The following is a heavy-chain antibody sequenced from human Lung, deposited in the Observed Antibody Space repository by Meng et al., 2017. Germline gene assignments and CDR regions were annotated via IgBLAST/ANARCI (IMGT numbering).Heavy chain of an antibody. D-gene: IGHD3-16*02. CDR1: GASINNGDYY. CDR2: IYTTGDT. CDR3: AKEGYDARLVLGEFSLVSYGMDV. Sequence: SETLSLTCTVSGASINNGDYYWSWIRQPAGKGLEWIGRIYTTGDTNYNPSLKNRVTISIDTSKNQFSLKLTSVTAADTAVYYCAKEGYDARLVLGEFSLVSYGMDVWGQGTTVTVSS. J-gene: IGHJ6*02. V-gene: IGHV4-61*02.